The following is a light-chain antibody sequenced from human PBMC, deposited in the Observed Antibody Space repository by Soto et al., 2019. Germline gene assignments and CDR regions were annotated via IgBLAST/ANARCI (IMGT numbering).Light chain of an antibody. CDR1: QDISSW. CDR3: QPSCSFPLT. CDR2: AAS. V-gene: IGKV1-12*01. J-gene: IGKJ4*01. Sequence: DIQMTQSQSSVSASVGDRVTITCRASQDISSWLAWYQHHPGKAPKLVIYAASSLQSRLPSRVRGSLSGTDFTLTVCRLQPEDLATYYRQPSCSFPLTFGGGTKVEIK.